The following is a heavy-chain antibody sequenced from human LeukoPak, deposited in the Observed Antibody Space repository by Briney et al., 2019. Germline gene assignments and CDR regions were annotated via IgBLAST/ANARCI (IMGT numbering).Heavy chain of an antibody. CDR1: GDSVSSNSAA. CDR2: TYHRSKWYN. Sequence: SQTLSLTCAISGDSVSSNSAAWNWIRQSPSRGLEWLGRTYHRSKWYNDYAVSVKSRITINPDTSKNQFSLQLNSVTPEDTAVYYCLRAGDSIRYFDWFGYWFDPWGQGTLVTVSS. J-gene: IGHJ5*02. D-gene: IGHD3-9*01. V-gene: IGHV6-1*01. CDR3: LRAGDSIRYFDWFGYWFDP.